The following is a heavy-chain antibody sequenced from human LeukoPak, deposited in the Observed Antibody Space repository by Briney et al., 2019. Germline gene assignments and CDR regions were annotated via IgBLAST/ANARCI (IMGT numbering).Heavy chain of an antibody. J-gene: IGHJ5*02. D-gene: IGHD2-15*01. CDR1: GFTFSSYS. V-gene: IGHV3-21*01. CDR2: INSSSSYI. Sequence: GGSLRLSCAASGFTFSSYSMNWVRQAPGKGLEWVSSINSSSSYIYYADSVKGRFTISRDNAKNSLYLQMNSLRAEDTAVYYCARDRRYCSGGSCYENWFDPWGQGTLVTVSS. CDR3: ARDRRYCSGGSCYENWFDP.